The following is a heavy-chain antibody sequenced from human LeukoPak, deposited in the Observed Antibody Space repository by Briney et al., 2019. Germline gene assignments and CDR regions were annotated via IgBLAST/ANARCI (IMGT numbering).Heavy chain of an antibody. V-gene: IGHV1-24*01. D-gene: IGHD2-8*01. J-gene: IGHJ5*02. CDR1: GYTLTELS. CDR3: ASLPGYCTNGVCHHAT. CDR2: FDPEDGQT. Sequence: ASVKLSCKVAGYTLTELSMHWVRQAPGKGLGWMGGFDPEDGQTIYAQKFQGRVTMTEDTSTDTAYMEMSRLRSEDTAVYYCASLPGYCTNGVCHHATWSQGTLVTVSS.